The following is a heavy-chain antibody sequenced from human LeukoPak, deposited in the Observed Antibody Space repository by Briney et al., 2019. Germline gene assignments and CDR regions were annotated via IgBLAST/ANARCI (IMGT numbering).Heavy chain of an antibody. V-gene: IGHV4-4*07. CDR3: ARDLSSSWHETLYYFDY. D-gene: IGHD6-13*01. CDR2: IHTSGST. J-gene: IGHJ4*02. Sequence: SETLSLTCTVSGDSISSSYWGWIRQPAGKGLEWIGRIHTSGSTYYSPSLKSRVTISVDTSKNQFSLKLSSVTAADTAVYYCARDLSSSWHETLYYFDYWGQGTLVTVSS. CDR1: GDSISSSY.